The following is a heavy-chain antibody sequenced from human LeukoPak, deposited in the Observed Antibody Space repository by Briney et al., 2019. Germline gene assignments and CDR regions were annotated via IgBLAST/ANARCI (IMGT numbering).Heavy chain of an antibody. CDR2: ISARGDST. CDR1: GFTFSSYA. CDR3: ARGAYGDYDY. J-gene: IGHJ4*02. Sequence: PGGSLRLSCAASGFTFSSYAVSWVRQAPGKGLGWVSAISARGDSTYYADSVEGRFTISRDNSKNTLYLQMNSLRAEDTALYYCARGAYGDYDYWGQGTLVTVSS. D-gene: IGHD4-17*01. V-gene: IGHV3-23*01.